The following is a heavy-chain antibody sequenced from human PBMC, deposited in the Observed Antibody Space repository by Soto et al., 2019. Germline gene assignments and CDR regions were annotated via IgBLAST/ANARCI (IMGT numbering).Heavy chain of an antibody. CDR2: FYYSGRT. D-gene: IGHD4-17*01. CDR3: ARHFYYGDYRGY. J-gene: IGHJ4*02. Sequence: QLQLQESGPGLVKPSETLSLTCTVSGGSISSSSYYWGWIRQPPGKGLEWIGSFYYSGRTYYNPSLKSRVTISVDTSKTQFPLKLSSGTAADTAVYYCARHFYYGDYRGYWGQGTLVTVSS. CDR1: GGSISSSSYY. V-gene: IGHV4-39*01.